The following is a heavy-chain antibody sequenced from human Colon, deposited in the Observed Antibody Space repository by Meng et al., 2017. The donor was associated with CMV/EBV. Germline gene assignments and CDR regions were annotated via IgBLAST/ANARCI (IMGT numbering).Heavy chain of an antibody. CDR2: IKSDGSDA. J-gene: IGHJ4*02. CDR3: ARGGWDPGF. Sequence: GGSLRLSCVGSGISFSTYWMHWVRQAPGKGLVWVSRIKSDGSDATYADSVKGRFTVSRDNTKNTLYLQMNSLRGEDTAVYYCARGGWDPGFWGQGTLVTVSS. CDR1: GISFSTYW. D-gene: IGHD6-19*01. V-gene: IGHV3-74*03.